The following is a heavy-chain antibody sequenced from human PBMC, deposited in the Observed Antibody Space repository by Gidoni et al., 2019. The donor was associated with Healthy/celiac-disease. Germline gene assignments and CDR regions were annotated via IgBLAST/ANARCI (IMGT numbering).Heavy chain of an antibody. Sequence: QVQLVESGGGVVQPGWSLRLSCAASGFTSSSYGMHWVRQAPGKWLEWVAVISYDGSNKYYADSVKGRFTISRDNSKNTLYLQMNSLRAEDTAVYYCAKDQGYYDFWSGYAANPQSDYWGQGTLVTVSS. D-gene: IGHD3-3*01. CDR1: GFTSSSYG. CDR3: AKDQGYYDFWSGYAANPQSDY. J-gene: IGHJ4*02. CDR2: ISYDGSNK. V-gene: IGHV3-30*18.